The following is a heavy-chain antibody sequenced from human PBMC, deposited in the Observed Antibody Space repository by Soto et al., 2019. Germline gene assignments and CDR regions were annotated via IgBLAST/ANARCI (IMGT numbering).Heavy chain of an antibody. CDR1: GFTVSSNY. Sequence: EVQLVESGGGLVQPGGSLRLSCAASGFTVSSNYMSWVRQAPGKGLEGVSVIYSGGSTYYADSVKGRFTISRDNSENTLYLQMNSLRAEDTAVYYCARPCSGGTCSFDYWGQGTLVTVSS. J-gene: IGHJ4*02. CDR2: IYSGGST. V-gene: IGHV3-66*01. D-gene: IGHD2-15*01. CDR3: ARPCSGGTCSFDY.